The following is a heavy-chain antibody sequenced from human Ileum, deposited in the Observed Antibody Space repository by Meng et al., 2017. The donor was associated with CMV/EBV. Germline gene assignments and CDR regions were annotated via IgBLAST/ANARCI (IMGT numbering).Heavy chain of an antibody. D-gene: IGHD3-3*01. J-gene: IGHJ6*02. V-gene: IGHV3-66*01. CDR2: IYSGGST. Sequence: GGSLRLSCAASGFTFSNYIMNWVRQAPGKGLEWVSVIYSGGSTYYADSVKGRFTISRDNSMNSLYLQLNSLRAEDTAEYYCARITTYLVGVHGMDVWGQGTMVTVSS. CDR3: ARITTYLVGVHGMDV. CDR1: GFTFSNYI.